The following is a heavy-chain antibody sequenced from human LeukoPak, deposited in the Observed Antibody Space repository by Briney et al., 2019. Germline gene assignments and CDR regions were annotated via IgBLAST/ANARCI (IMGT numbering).Heavy chain of an antibody. V-gene: IGHV1-18*01. D-gene: IGHD1-26*01. CDR2: ISPYDGNT. CDR1: GYTFPNYG. Sequence: ASVKVSCKASGYTFPNYGVTWVRQAPGQGLEWMGWISPYDGNTNYAQRLQGRVTMTTDTSTSTVYMELRTLISDDTAVYYCARVKDRFSGSYYVGSGFDIWGQGTTVTVSS. CDR3: ARVKDRFSGSYYVGSGFDI. J-gene: IGHJ3*02.